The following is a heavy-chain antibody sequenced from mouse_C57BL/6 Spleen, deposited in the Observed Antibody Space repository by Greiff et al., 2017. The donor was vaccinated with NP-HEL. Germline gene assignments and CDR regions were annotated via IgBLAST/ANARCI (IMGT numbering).Heavy chain of an antibody. CDR2: IYPGDGDT. CDR1: GYAFSSYW. CDR3: ARAGTDSVAY. Sequence: VKLLESGAELVKPGASVKISCKASGYAFSSYWMNWVKQRPGKGLEWIGQIYPGDGDTNYDGKFKGKATLTADKSSSTAYMQLSTLTSEDSAVYFWARAGTDSVAYWGQGTLVTVSA. J-gene: IGHJ3*01. V-gene: IGHV1-80*01. D-gene: IGHD4-1*01.